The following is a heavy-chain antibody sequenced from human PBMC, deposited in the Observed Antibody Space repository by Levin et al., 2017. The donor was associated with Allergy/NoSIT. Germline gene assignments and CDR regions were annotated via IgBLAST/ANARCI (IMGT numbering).Heavy chain of an antibody. CDR1: GFTFSRYW. CDR3: AGSGDTSGFDF. J-gene: IGHJ4*02. CDR2: INSDETST. V-gene: IGHV3-74*03. Sequence: GESLKISCAASGFTFSRYWMHWVRQAPGKGLVWVSLINSDETSTTYADSVKGRFTISRDNAKNTMYLQMNSLRAEDTAVYYCAGSGDTSGFDFWGQGTLVTVSS. D-gene: IGHD3-22*01.